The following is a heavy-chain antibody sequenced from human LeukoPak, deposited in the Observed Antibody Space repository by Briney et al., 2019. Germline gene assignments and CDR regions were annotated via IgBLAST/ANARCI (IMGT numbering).Heavy chain of an antibody. CDR2: IHYSGST. D-gene: IGHD3-10*01. Sequence: SETLSLTCTVSGGSISTYYWSWIRQPPGKGLDWIGYIHYSGSTNYNPSLKSRVTISVDTSKNRFFLKLSSVTAADTAVYYCARVGFRTAFDIWGQGTMGTVSS. J-gene: IGHJ3*02. CDR3: ARVGFRTAFDI. V-gene: IGHV4-59*01. CDR1: GGSISTYY.